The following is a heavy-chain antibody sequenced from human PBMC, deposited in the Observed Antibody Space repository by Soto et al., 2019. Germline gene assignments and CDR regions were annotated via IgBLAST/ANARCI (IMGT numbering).Heavy chain of an antibody. J-gene: IGHJ6*02. D-gene: IGHD3-22*01. CDR2: IYPGDSDT. CDR3: ARIYYDSHYYSSGMDV. CDR1: GYSFTSYW. V-gene: IGHV5-51*01. Sequence: GESLKISCKGSGYSFTSYWIGWVRQMPGKGLEWMGIIYPGDSDTRYSPSFQGQVTISADKSISTAYLQWSSLKASDTAMYYCARIYYDSHYYSSGMDVWGQGTTVTVS.